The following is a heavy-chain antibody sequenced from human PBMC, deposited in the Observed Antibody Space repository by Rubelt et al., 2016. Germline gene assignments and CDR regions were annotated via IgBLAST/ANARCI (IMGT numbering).Heavy chain of an antibody. CDR3: ARGEQLVLPFDY. D-gene: IGHD6-6*01. CDR2: ISASGGTT. Sequence: GKGLEWLSGISASGGTTYYADSVKGRFTISRDNSQNTLYLQMNTLRAADTAVYYCARGEQLVLPFDYWGQGTLVTVSS. J-gene: IGHJ4*02. V-gene: IGHV3-23*01.